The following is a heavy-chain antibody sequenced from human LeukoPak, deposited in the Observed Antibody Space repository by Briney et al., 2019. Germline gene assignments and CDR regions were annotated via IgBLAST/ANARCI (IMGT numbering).Heavy chain of an antibody. D-gene: IGHD6-19*01. CDR1: GGSISDYY. Sequence: SETLSLTCTVSGGSISDYYWSWIRQPPGKGLEWIGYIYYSGSTNYNPSLKSRVTISVDTSKNQFSLKLSSVTAADTAVYYCARVRLGFDYWGQGTLVTVSS. CDR3: ARVRLGFDY. V-gene: IGHV4-59*01. J-gene: IGHJ4*02. CDR2: IYYSGST.